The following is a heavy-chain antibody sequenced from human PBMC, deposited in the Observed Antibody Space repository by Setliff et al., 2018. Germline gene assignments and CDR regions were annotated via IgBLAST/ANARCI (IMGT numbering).Heavy chain of an antibody. J-gene: IGHJ4*02. D-gene: IGHD5-18*01. CDR2: INPNSGGT. CDR1: GYTFTGYY. V-gene: IGHV1-2*06. Sequence: GASVKVSCKASGYTFTGYYMHWVRQAPGQGLEWMGRINPNSGGTNYARKFQGRVTMTRDTSISTAYMELSRLRSGDTAVYYCARRVGSVGIQLPDYWGQGTLVTVSS. CDR3: ARRVGSVGIQLPDY.